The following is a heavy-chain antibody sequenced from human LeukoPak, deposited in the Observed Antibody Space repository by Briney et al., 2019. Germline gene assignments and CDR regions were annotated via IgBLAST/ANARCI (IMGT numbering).Heavy chain of an antibody. Sequence: PGGSLRLSCAASEFDFSSHAMTWVRQAPGKGLEWVSAISISGSKTYYADSVKGRFTIPRDNSKNTLYLQMNSLRAEDTAVYYCANEIRPNDYWGQGTQVTGS. CDR1: EFDFSSHA. V-gene: IGHV3-23*01. CDR3: ANEIRPNDY. J-gene: IGHJ4*02. CDR2: ISISGSKT. D-gene: IGHD4-17*01.